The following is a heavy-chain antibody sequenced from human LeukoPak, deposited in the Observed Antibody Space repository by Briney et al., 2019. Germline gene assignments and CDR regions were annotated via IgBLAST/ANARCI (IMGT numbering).Heavy chain of an antibody. CDR3: ASSDYYDSSGCSV. J-gene: IGHJ3*01. D-gene: IGHD3-22*01. CDR2: ISYDGSNK. Sequence: PGGSLRLSCAASGFTFSSYAMHWVRQAPGKGLEWVAVISYDGSNKYYADSVKGRFTISRDNSKNTLYLQMNSLRAEDTAVYYCASSDYYDSSGCSVWGQGTMVTVSS. CDR1: GFTFSSYA. V-gene: IGHV3-30-3*01.